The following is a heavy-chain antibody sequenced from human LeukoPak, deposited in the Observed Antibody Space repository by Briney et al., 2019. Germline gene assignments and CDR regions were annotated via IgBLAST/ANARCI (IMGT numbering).Heavy chain of an antibody. CDR3: AADRYYDFWSGYYGSYEQSPLNAFDI. Sequence: SVEVSCKASGFTFTSSAVQWVRQARGQRLEWIGWIVVGSGNTNYAQKFQERVTITRDMSTSTAYMELSSLRSEDTAVYYCAADRYYDFWSGYYGSYEQSPLNAFDIWGQGTMVTVSS. V-gene: IGHV1-58*01. J-gene: IGHJ3*02. CDR1: GFTFTSSA. CDR2: IVVGSGNT. D-gene: IGHD3-3*01.